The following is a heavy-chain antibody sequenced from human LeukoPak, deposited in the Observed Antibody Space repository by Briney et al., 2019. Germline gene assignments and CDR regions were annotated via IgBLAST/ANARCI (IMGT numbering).Heavy chain of an antibody. D-gene: IGHD1-26*01. CDR1: RFTFSSYW. CDR2: IKPDGGEK. V-gene: IGHV3-7*01. J-gene: IGHJ4*02. Sequence: GGSLRLSCAASRFTFSSYWMSWVRQAPGKGLEGVANIKPDGGEKYYVDSVKGRFTISRDNAKTSLYLQMNSVRAEDAGVYYCTRGHGGTYYSNYWGQGPLVPVSS. CDR3: TRGHGGTYYSNY.